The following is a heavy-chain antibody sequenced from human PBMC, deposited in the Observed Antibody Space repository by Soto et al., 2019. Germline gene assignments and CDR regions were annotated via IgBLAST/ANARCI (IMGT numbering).Heavy chain of an antibody. V-gene: IGHV3-7*01. D-gene: IGHD3-16*01. CDR3: ARLRGDI. Sequence: GGSLRLSCAASGFNFSSYWMTWVRQAPGKGLEWVANIKQDGSEKYYVESVKGRFTISRDNAKNSLYLQMNSLRAEDTAVYYCARLRGDIWGQGTMVTVSS. CDR2: IKQDGSEK. J-gene: IGHJ3*02. CDR1: GFNFSSYW.